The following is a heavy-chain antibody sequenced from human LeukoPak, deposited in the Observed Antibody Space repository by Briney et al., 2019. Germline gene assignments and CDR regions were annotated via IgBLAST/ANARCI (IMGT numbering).Heavy chain of an antibody. CDR3: ARVRPYYYGSGSYANWFDP. J-gene: IGHJ5*02. CDR1: GYTFTSYD. Sequence: ASVKVSCKASGYTFTSYDINWVRQATGQGLEWMEWMNPNSGNTGYAQKFQGRVTMTRNTSISTAYMELSSLRSEDTAVYYCARVRPYYYGSGSYANWFDPWGQGTLVTVSS. V-gene: IGHV1-8*01. D-gene: IGHD3-10*01. CDR2: MNPNSGNT.